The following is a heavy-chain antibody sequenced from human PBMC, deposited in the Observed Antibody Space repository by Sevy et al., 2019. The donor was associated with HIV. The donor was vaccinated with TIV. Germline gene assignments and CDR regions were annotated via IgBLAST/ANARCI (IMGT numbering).Heavy chain of an antibody. CDR2: IYDVSST. V-gene: IGHV3-53*01. Sequence: GGSLRLSCAASGFSVSSYYMSWVRQAPGKGLEWVSLIYDVSSTYFADSVRGRFTISRDSSKNTLYLQMNSLRADDTAVYYCAKESGYSTSTGAFDIWGQGTMVTVSS. CDR1: GFSVSSYY. J-gene: IGHJ3*02. D-gene: IGHD6-6*01. CDR3: AKESGYSTSTGAFDI.